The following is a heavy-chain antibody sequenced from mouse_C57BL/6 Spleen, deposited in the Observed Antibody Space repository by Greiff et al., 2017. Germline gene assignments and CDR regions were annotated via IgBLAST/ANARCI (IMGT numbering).Heavy chain of an antibody. J-gene: IGHJ1*03. D-gene: IGHD1-1*01. CDR2: IDPETGGT. V-gene: IGHV1-15*01. CDR1: GYTFTDYE. CDR3: TSFTTVVVDWYFDV. Sequence: VQLQQSGAELVRPGASVTLSCKASGYTFTDYEMHWVKQTPVHGLEWIGAIDPETGGTAYNQKFKGKAILTAEKSSSTAYMELRGLTSEDSAVYYVTSFTTVVVDWYFDVWGTGTTVTVSS.